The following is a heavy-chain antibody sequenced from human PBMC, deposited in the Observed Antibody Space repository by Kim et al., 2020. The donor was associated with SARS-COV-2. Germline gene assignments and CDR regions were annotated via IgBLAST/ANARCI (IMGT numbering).Heavy chain of an antibody. Sequence: GGSLRLSCAASGFTFSSYAMSWVRQAPGKGLEWVSAISGSGGSTYYADSVKGRFTISRDNSKNTLYLQMNSLRAEDTAVYYCAKGGGGEWLRLSYYYYGMDVWGQGTTVTVSS. V-gene: IGHV3-23*01. D-gene: IGHD5-12*01. J-gene: IGHJ6*02. CDR2: ISGSGGST. CDR1: GFTFSSYA. CDR3: AKGGGGEWLRLSYYYYGMDV.